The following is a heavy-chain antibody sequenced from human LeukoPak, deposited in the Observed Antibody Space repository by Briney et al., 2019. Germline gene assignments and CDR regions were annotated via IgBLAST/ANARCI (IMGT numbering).Heavy chain of an antibody. CDR2: INQDGSEK. V-gene: IGHV3-7*01. CDR3: ARDWSGYGELDV. CDR1: GFTFRNNW. D-gene: IGHD5-12*01. Sequence: PGGSLRLSCAVSGFTFRNNWMTWVRQAPGKGLQWVASINQDGSEKHYVDSVKGRLTISRDNAKSSLYVQMNSLRVEDTAVYYCARDWSGYGELDVWGKGTTVTVSS. J-gene: IGHJ6*04.